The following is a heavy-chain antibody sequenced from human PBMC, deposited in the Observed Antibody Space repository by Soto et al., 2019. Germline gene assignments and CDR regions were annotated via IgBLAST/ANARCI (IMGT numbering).Heavy chain of an antibody. Sequence: PGGSLRLSCAASGFTFSSYWMHWVRQAPGKGLVWVSRINSDGSSTSYADSVKGRFTISRDNAKNTLYLQMNSLRAEDTAVYYCARDQSSSWYGGSYYYYGMDVWGQGTTVTVSS. CDR3: ARDQSSSWYGGSYYYYGMDV. CDR2: INSDGSST. J-gene: IGHJ6*02. V-gene: IGHV3-74*01. CDR1: GFTFSSYW. D-gene: IGHD6-13*01.